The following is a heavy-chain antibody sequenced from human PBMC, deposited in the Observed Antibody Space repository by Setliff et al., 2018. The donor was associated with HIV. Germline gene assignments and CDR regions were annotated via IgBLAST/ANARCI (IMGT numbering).Heavy chain of an antibody. V-gene: IGHV1-2*02. D-gene: IGHD3-3*02. CDR3: ARDSGTNDHFLSPYYGALDF. J-gene: IGHJ4*02. Sequence: GASVKVSCKSSGYTFSDHYIHWVRQAPGQGLQWMGWINPRSGVTKYAQKFQGRFIMTTDTTINTLYMELERLTSDDTALCYCARDSGTNDHFLSPYYGALDFWGLGTLVTVSS. CDR2: INPRSGVT. CDR1: GYTFSDHY.